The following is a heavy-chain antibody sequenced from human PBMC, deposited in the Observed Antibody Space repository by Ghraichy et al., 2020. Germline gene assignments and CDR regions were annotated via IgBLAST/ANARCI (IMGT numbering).Heavy chain of an antibody. CDR2: INHSGST. D-gene: IGHD1-26*01. CDR3: ARVGYSGSYYGTTPIDY. V-gene: IGHV4-34*01. J-gene: IGHJ4*01. CDR1: GGSFSGYY. Sequence: SETLSLTCAVYGGSFSGYYWSWIRQPPGKGLEWIGEINHSGSTNYNPSLKSRVTISVDTSKNQFSLKLSSVTAADTAVYYCARVGYSGSYYGTTPIDYWGQGTLVTVSS.